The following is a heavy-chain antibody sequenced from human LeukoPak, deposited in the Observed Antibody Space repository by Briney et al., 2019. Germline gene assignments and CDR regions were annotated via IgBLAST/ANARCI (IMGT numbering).Heavy chain of an antibody. CDR3: ARENLYNNLLDY. J-gene: IGHJ4*02. CDR1: GGSVSSISYY. Sequence: ASETLSLTCTVSGGSVSSISYYWSWIRQPPGKGLEWIGYIYYSGSTNYNPSLKSRVTISVDTSKNQFSLKLSSVTAADTAVFYCARENLYNNLLDYWGQGTLVTVSS. D-gene: IGHD3-10*01. V-gene: IGHV4-61*01. CDR2: IYYSGST.